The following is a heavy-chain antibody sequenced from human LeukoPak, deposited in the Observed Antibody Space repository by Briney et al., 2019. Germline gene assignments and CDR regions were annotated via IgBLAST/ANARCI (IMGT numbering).Heavy chain of an antibody. CDR2: ITSTSSYI. CDR1: GFTFSTYH. CDR3: ARDRTTTSYYYMDV. D-gene: IGHD4-17*01. Sequence: GGSLTLSCAASGFTFSTYHMNWVRQTPGKGLEGVSSITSTSSYIYYADSVKGRITISRDNAKNSLYLLMNSLRAEDTAVYYCARDRTTTSYYYMDVWGKGTTVTISS. J-gene: IGHJ6*03. V-gene: IGHV3-21*01.